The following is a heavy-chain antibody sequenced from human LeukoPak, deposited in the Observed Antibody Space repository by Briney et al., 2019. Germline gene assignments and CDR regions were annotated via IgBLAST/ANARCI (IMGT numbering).Heavy chain of an antibody. V-gene: IGHV3-9*01. D-gene: IGHD2/OR15-2a*01. CDR1: GFTFSSYS. CDR2: ITWQSGTI. J-gene: IGHJ4*02. CDR3: AKTDLQYCSSASCYSFDN. Sequence: GGSLRLSCAASGFTFSSYSMNWVRQAXXXXXEWVSGITWQSGTIGYADSVRGRFSISRDNPKSFLYLQMNSLRGEDTGFYYCAKTDLQYCSSASCYSFDNWGQGTLVTVSS.